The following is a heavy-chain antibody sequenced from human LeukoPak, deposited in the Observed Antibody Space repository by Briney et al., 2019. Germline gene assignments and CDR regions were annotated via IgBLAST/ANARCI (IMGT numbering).Heavy chain of an antibody. D-gene: IGHD3-10*01. J-gene: IGHJ4*02. CDR2: INHSGST. CDR1: GGSFSGYY. Sequence: PSETLSLTCAVYGGSFSGYYWSWIRQPPGKGLEWIGEINHSGSTNYNPSLKSRVTISVDTSKNQFSLKLSSVTAADTAVYYCARVLLWFGESFPFDYWGQGTLVTVSS. V-gene: IGHV4-34*01. CDR3: ARVLLWFGESFPFDY.